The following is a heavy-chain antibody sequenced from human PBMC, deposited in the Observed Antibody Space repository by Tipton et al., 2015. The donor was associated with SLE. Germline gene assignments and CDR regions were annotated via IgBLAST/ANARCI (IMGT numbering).Heavy chain of an antibody. CDR3: ARGGEMSTVPFDY. J-gene: IGHJ4*02. CDR1: GDSISSSSYY. Sequence: TLSLTCIVSGDSISSSSYYWGWIRQPPGKGLEWIGEINRSGGTNHNPSLKSRVTISVDTSKNHFSLRLTSVTAADTALYYCARGGEMSTVPFDYWGQGTLVTVSS. CDR2: INRSGGT. V-gene: IGHV4-39*02. D-gene: IGHD5-24*01.